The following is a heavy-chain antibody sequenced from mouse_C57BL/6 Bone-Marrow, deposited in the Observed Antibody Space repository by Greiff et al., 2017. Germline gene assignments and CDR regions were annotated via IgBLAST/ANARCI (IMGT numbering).Heavy chain of an antibody. D-gene: IGHD1-1*01. CDR1: GYTFTSYT. J-gene: IGHJ3*01. CDR3: ARLRRAY. Sequence: VQLQQSGAELARPGASVKLSCKASGYTFTSYTMHWVKQRPGQGLEWIGYIHPSSGYTKYNQKFKDKATLTADKSSSTAYMQLSSLTSEDAAVYYCARLRRAYWGQGTLVTVSA. V-gene: IGHV1-4*01. CDR2: IHPSSGYT.